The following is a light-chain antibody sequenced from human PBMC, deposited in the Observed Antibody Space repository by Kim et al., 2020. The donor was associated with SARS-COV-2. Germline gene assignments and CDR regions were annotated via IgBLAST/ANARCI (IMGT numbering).Light chain of an antibody. V-gene: IGKV3-11*01. Sequence: EIVLTQSPATLSLSPGERATLSCRASQSVSSYLAWYQQKPAQAPRLLIYDASNRATGIPARFSGSGSGTDFTLTISSLEPEDFAVYYCQQRSNWRGTFGQGTKVDIK. J-gene: IGKJ1*01. CDR2: DAS. CDR1: QSVSSY. CDR3: QQRSNWRGT.